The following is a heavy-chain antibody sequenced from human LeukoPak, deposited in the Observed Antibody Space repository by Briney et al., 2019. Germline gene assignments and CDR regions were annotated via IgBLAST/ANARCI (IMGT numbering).Heavy chain of an antibody. CDR1: GFTFSTYS. D-gene: IGHD3-22*01. CDR3: ARSISGYYSGAFDI. J-gene: IGHJ3*02. CDR2: ISRGTTTI. Sequence: GGSLRLSCVASGFTFSTYSMNWVRQAPGKGLEGISYISRGTTTIYYADSVKGRFTISRDSAKNSLFLQMNSLRDEDTAVYYCARSISGYYSGAFDIWGQGTMVTVSS. V-gene: IGHV3-48*02.